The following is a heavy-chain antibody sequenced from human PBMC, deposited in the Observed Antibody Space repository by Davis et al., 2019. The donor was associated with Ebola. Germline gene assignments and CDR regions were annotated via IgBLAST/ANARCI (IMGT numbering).Heavy chain of an antibody. CDR3: ARDGVVGANDGIDV. J-gene: IGHJ6*02. Sequence: SLKISCAASGFTFSDYYMSWIRQAPGKGLEWVSYVSSSGSTIYYADSVKGRFTISRDNAKNSLYLQMNSLRAEDTAVYYCARDGVVGANDGIDVWGQGTTVTVSS. CDR1: GFTFSDYY. CDR2: VSSSGSTI. D-gene: IGHD1-26*01. V-gene: IGHV3-11*01.